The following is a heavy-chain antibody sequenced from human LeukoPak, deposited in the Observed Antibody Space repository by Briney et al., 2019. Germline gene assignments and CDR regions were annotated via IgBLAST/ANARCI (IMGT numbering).Heavy chain of an antibody. D-gene: IGHD3-16*01. V-gene: IGHV3-23*01. J-gene: IGHJ4*02. CDR2: ISGSGDST. Sequence: GGSLRLSCAASGFTFSSYAMPWVRQAPGKGLEWVSTISGSGDSTYYSDSVKGRFTISRDNSENTLYLQLNSLRAEDTAVYYCAKGGWGTVLDYWGQGTLVTVSP. CDR3: AKGGWGTVLDY. CDR1: GFTFSSYA.